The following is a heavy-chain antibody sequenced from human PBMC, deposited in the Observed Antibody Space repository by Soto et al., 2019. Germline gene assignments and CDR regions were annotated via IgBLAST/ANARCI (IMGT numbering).Heavy chain of an antibody. CDR1: GYTFTSYA. D-gene: IGHD6-6*01. V-gene: IGHV1-3*01. J-gene: IGHJ5*02. Sequence: ASVKVSCKASGYTFTSYAMHWVRQAPGQRLEWMGWINAGNGNTKYSQKFQGRVTITRDTSASTAYMELSSLRSEDTAVYYCGRERGIAARRDWFAPWGRGALVPVSS. CDR3: GRERGIAARRDWFAP. CDR2: INAGNGNT.